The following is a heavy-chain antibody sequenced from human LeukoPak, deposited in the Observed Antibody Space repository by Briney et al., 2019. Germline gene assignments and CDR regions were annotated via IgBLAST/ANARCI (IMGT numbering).Heavy chain of an antibody. CDR1: GFTVSTNY. J-gene: IGHJ4*02. Sequence: GGSLRLSCAASGFTVSTNYMSWVRQAPGKGLEWVSVIYSGGGTLYADSVKGRFTISRDTSKNTLYLQMNSLRAEDTAVYYCARIDSSGSYFPFDHWGQGTLVTVSS. CDR2: IYSGGGT. D-gene: IGHD3-10*01. V-gene: IGHV3-66*01. CDR3: ARIDSSGSYFPFDH.